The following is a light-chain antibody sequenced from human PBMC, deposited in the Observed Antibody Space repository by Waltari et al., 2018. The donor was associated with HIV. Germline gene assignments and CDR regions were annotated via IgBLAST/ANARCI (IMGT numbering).Light chain of an antibody. V-gene: IGLV1-47*01. Sequence: QSVLTQPPSASGTPGQRVTLSCSVSRSNIGSNYVYWYHQLPGTAPKLLIYRNNQRPSGVPDRFSGSKSGTSASLAISGLRSEDEADYYCAAWDDSLSGLHWVFGGGTKLTVL. CDR1: RSNIGSNY. J-gene: IGLJ3*02. CDR3: AAWDDSLSGLHWV. CDR2: RNN.